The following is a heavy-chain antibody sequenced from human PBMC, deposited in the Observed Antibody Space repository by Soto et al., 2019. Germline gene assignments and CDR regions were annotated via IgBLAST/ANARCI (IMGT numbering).Heavy chain of an antibody. V-gene: IGHV3-21*01. J-gene: IGHJ6*02. Sequence: EVQLVESGGGLVKPGGSLRLSCAASGFTFSSYSMNWVRQAPGKGLEWVSSISSSSSYIYYADSVKGRCTISRDNAKNSRYLQMNGLRAEDTAVYYCARGRGAAGTDAVQYYGMDAWGQGTTVTVSS. CDR2: ISSSSSYI. CDR3: ARGRGAAGTDAVQYYGMDA. CDR1: GFTFSSYS. D-gene: IGHD6-13*01.